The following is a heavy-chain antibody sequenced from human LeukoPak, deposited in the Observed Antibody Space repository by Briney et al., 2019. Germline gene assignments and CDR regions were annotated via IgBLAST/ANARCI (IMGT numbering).Heavy chain of an antibody. CDR2: INQDGSEK. Sequence: GGYLRLSCAASGLNFRSSWMSWIRQAPGKGLERVANINQDGSEKYYVDSVKGRFTISRDNAKNSLYLQMNSLRVEDTAVYYCARAFYSYFDYWDQGTLVVVST. J-gene: IGHJ4*02. D-gene: IGHD2/OR15-2a*01. CDR1: GLNFRSSW. CDR3: ARAFYSYFDY. V-gene: IGHV3-7*03.